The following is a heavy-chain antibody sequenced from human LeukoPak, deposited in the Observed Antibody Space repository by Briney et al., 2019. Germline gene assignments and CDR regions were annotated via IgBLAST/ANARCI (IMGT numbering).Heavy chain of an antibody. CDR3: ARGAWDTMIVVVSPHGAFDI. D-gene: IGHD3-22*01. Sequence: PSETLSLTCTVSGGSISSSSYYWGWIRQPPGKGLEWIGSIYYSGSTYYNPSLKSRVTISVDTSKNQFSLKLSSVTAADTAVYYCARGAWDTMIVVVSPHGAFDIWGQGTMVTVSS. CDR1: GGSISSSSYY. V-gene: IGHV4-39*07. J-gene: IGHJ3*02. CDR2: IYYSGST.